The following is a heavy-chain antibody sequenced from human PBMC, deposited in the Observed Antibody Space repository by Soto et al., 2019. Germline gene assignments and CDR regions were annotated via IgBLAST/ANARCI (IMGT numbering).Heavy chain of an antibody. D-gene: IGHD1-7*01. V-gene: IGHV3-21*01. CDR1: GFSFSSDS. Sequence: EVQLVESGGGLVKPGGSLRLSCAASGFSFSSDSMGWVRQAPGKGLEWVSSISSSGSFMNYADSVKGRFTISRDSAKNSLYLQMSGLKDEDTAVYYCARDPPTGTTLDWVDSWGQGTLVTVSS. CDR2: ISSSGSFM. J-gene: IGHJ5*01. CDR3: ARDPPTGTTLDWVDS.